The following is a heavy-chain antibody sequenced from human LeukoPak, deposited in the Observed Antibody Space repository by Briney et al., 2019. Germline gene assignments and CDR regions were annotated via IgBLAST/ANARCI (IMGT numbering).Heavy chain of an antibody. J-gene: IGHJ4*02. CDR2: IGTSGGDI. V-gene: IGHV3-23*01. D-gene: IGHD7-27*01. CDR3: ARDPNWGSGY. Sequence: PGESLRLSCAASGFIFSSYVMIWVRQAPGKGLEWVSIIGTSGGDIHYADSVKGRFSISRDNSKNTLSLQMNSLRVDDTAVYYCARDPNWGSGYWGQGTLVTVSS. CDR1: GFIFSSYV.